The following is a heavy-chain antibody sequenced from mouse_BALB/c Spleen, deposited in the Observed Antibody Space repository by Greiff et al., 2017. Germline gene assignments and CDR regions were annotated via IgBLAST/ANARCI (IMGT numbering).Heavy chain of an antibody. CDR2: ISYDGSN. D-gene: IGHD2-10*01. CDR3: ARAYYGKRDWYFDV. J-gene: IGHJ1*01. CDR1: GYSITSGYY. Sequence: DVQLQESGPGLVKPSQSLSLTCSVTGYSITSGYYWNWIRQFPGNKLEWMGYISYDGSNNYNPSLKNRISITRDTSKNQFFLKLNSVTTEDTATYYFARAYYGKRDWYFDVWGAGTTVTVSS. V-gene: IGHV3-6*02.